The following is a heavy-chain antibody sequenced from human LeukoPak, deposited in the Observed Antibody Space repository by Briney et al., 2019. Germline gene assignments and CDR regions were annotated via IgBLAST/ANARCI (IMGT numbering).Heavy chain of an antibody. J-gene: IGHJ4*02. CDR1: GYTFTSYG. V-gene: IGHV1-18*01. D-gene: IGHD3-22*01. CDR2: ISAYNGNT. Sequence: GASVKVSCKASGYTFTSYGISWVRQAPGQGLEWMGWISAYNGNTNYAQKLQGRVTMTTDTSTSTAYMELRSLRSDDTAVYYCARGTLYYDSSGFVDYWGQGTLVTVSS. CDR3: ARGTLYYDSSGFVDY.